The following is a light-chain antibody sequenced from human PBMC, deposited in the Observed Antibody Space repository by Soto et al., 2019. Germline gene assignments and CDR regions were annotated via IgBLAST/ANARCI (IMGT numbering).Light chain of an antibody. CDR1: QSVSRSF. Sequence: EIVLTQSPGTLSLSPGERATLSCRASQSVSRSFLAWYQQKPGQAPRLLIYGASSRATGIPDRFSGSGSGTDFTLAISRLDPEDFAGYYCQQYDSSPWTFGQGTKVEIK. CDR2: GAS. J-gene: IGKJ1*01. V-gene: IGKV3-20*01. CDR3: QQYDSSPWT.